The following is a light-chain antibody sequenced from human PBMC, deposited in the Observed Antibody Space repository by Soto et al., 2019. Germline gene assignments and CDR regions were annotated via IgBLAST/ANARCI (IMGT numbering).Light chain of an antibody. CDR1: QSVSNDY. V-gene: IGKV3-20*01. CDR3: QQYSDLPMT. CDR2: GAS. Sequence: EFVLTQSPGTLSLSPGERATLSCRASQSVSNDYLAWYQQKPGQAPRLLIYGASNRATGIPDRFSGSASGTDFTLTISRLEPEDFAVYFCQQYSDLPMTFGQGTRLEI. J-gene: IGKJ5*01.